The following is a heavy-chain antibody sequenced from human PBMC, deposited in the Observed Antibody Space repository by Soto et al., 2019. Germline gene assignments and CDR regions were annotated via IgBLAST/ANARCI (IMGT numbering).Heavy chain of an antibody. CDR2: ISNDGSNK. J-gene: IGHJ4*02. Sequence: QVHLVESGGGVVQPGRSLRLSCAASGFSFSTYGMHWVRQAPGKGLEWVAFISNDGSNKYYADSVKGRFTISRDNSKNTLYLKMNSLKAEDTAVYYCAKRFGNDCAFDYWGQGTLVTVSS. V-gene: IGHV3-30*18. D-gene: IGHD1-1*01. CDR1: GFSFSTYG. CDR3: AKRFGNDCAFDY.